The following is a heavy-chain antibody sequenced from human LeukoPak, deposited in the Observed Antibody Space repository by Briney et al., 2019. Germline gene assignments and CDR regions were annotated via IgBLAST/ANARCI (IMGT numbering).Heavy chain of an antibody. V-gene: IGHV4-39*01. CDR3: ARHERSGYFDY. J-gene: IGHJ4*02. CDR1: GGSISSSSYY. CDR2: IYYSGST. D-gene: IGHD3-3*01. Sequence: PSETLSLTCTVSGGSISSSSYYWGWIRQPPGKGLEWIGSIYYSGSTYYNPSLKSRVTIAVDTSKNQFSLKLSSVTAADTAVYYCARHERSGYFDYWGQGTLVTVSS.